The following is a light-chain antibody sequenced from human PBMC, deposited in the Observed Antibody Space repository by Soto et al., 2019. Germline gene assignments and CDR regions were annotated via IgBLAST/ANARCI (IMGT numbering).Light chain of an antibody. CDR3: QRYNSYLT. CDR2: DAS. J-gene: IGKJ4*01. Sequence: EIQRTQSACTLSGSVGDRDNLTRRASQSISSWLAWYQQKPGKAPKLLIYDASSLESGVPSRLSGSGSGTEFTLTISSSQPDDSATYYCQRYNSYLTFGGGTKVDIK. CDR1: QSISSW. V-gene: IGKV1-5*01.